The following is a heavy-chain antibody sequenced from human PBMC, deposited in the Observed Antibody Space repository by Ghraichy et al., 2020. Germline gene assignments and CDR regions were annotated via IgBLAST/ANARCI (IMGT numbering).Heavy chain of an antibody. Sequence: GESLNISCATSGFTFSVYWMSWVRQVPGKGLEWVTNIKEDGSETNHVDSVKGRFTISRDNAKKSLYLQMNSLRAEDTAVYYCARELMYYNFWSGYPFFDSWGQGTLVTVSS. CDR1: GFTFSVYW. D-gene: IGHD3-3*01. CDR3: ARELMYYNFWSGYPFFDS. J-gene: IGHJ4*02. V-gene: IGHV3-7*03. CDR2: IKEDGSET.